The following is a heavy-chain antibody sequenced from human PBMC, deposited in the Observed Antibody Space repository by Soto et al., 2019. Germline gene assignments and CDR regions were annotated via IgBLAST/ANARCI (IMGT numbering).Heavy chain of an antibody. J-gene: IGHJ6*02. V-gene: IGHV3-23*01. CDR1: GFTFSSYA. CDR3: AKGRCSGGSCYRYGMDV. CDR2: ISGSGGST. Sequence: PGWSLRLSWAASGFTFSSYAMSWVRQAPGKGLEWVSAISGSGGSTYYADSVKGRFTISRDNSKNTLYLQMNSLRAEDTAVYYCAKGRCSGGSCYRYGMDVWGQGTTVTVS. D-gene: IGHD2-15*01.